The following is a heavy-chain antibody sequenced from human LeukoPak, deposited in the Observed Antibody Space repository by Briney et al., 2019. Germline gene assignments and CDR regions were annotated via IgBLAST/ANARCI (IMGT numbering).Heavy chain of an antibody. CDR2: ISSSSSYI. CDR1: GFTFSSYS. Sequence: GRSLRLSCAASGFTFSSYSMNWVRQAPGKGLEWVSSISSSSSYIYYADSVRGRFTISRDNAKNSLYLQMNSLRAEDTAVYYCARDLYCSSTSCYDWGQGTLVTVSS. CDR3: ARDLYCSSTSCYD. J-gene: IGHJ4*02. V-gene: IGHV3-21*01. D-gene: IGHD2-2*01.